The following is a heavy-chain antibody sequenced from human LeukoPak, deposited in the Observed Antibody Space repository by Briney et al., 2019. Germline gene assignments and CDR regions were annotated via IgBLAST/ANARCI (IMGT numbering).Heavy chain of an antibody. CDR2: VVPMFGIR. CDR3: ATEPSRSYSFDHLDF. V-gene: IGHV1-69*04. CDR1: GGTFNNYA. D-gene: IGHD5-12*01. Sequence: SVKVSSKTSGGTFNNYAISWVRQAPGQGLEWMGRVVPMFGIRNYPQTFRGRVNITADKATNTVYMELRSLRAEDTAIYYCATEPSRSYSFDHLDFWGGETPVTVS. J-gene: IGHJ4*02.